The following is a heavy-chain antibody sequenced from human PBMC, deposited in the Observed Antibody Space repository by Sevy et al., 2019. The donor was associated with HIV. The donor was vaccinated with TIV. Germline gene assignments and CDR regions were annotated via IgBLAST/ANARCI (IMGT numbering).Heavy chain of an antibody. V-gene: IGHV3-23*01. CDR2: ISGSGGST. D-gene: IGHD6-6*01. Sequence: GGSLRLSCAASGFTFSSYAMSWVRQAPGKGLEWVSAISGSGGSTYYADSVKGRFTISRDNSKNTLYLQMNSLRAEDTAVDYCAKVQSIAARPWGRDYYYYMDVWGKGTTVTVSS. CDR3: AKVQSIAARPWGRDYYYYMDV. CDR1: GFTFSSYA. J-gene: IGHJ6*03.